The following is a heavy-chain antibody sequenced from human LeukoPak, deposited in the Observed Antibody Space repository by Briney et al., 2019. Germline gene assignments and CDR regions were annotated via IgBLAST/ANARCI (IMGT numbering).Heavy chain of an antibody. CDR3: ARSPPRSDCGGDCYSPYWYFDL. D-gene: IGHD2-21*02. Sequence: PGGSLRLSCAAPGFTFSDYYMSWIRQAPGKGLEGVSYISSSSSYTNYADSVKGRFTISRDNAKNSLYLQMNSLRVEDTAVYYCARSPPRSDCGGDCYSPYWYFDLWGRGTLVTVSS. CDR1: GFTFSDYY. J-gene: IGHJ2*01. V-gene: IGHV3-11*03. CDR2: ISSSSSYT.